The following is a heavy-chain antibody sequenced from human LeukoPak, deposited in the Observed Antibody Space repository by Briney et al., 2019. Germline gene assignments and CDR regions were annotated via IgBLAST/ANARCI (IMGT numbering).Heavy chain of an antibody. D-gene: IGHD3-9*01. CDR2: IYSGGST. V-gene: IGHV3-53*01. Sequence: PGGSLRLSCAASGFTVSSNYMSWVRQAPGKGLEWVSVIYSGGSTYYADSVKGRFTISRDNSKNTLYLQMNSLRAEDTAVYYCARASAVLRYFDWIHAFDIWGQGTMVTVSS. CDR1: GFTVSSNY. J-gene: IGHJ3*02. CDR3: ARASAVLRYFDWIHAFDI.